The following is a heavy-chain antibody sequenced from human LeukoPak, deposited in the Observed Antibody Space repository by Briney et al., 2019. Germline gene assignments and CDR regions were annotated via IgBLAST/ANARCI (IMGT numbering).Heavy chain of an antibody. D-gene: IGHD1-1*01. CDR1: GFTFDDYA. J-gene: IGHJ6*02. V-gene: IGHV3-9*01. CDR3: AKDPTRGKRNHYYCGMDV. CDR2: ISWNSGSI. Sequence: GGSLRLSCAASGFTFDDYAMHWVRQAPGKGLEWVSGISWNSGSIGYADSVKGRFTISRDNAKNSLYLQMNSLRAEDTALYYCAKDPTRGKRNHYYCGMDVWGQGTTVTVSS.